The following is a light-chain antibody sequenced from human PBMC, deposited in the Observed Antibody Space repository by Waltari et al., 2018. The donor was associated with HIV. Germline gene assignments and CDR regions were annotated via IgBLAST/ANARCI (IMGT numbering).Light chain of an antibody. Sequence: QAILTQPPSVSGAPGQKVTISCTGTSSNIGAGFDVHCYQQAPGTAPKLPIFGESNRPPGVPGRFSASRFGTSASLTIAWLQADDEADYYCRSYDRTLSGFVFGSGTQVTV. CDR1: SSNIGAGFD. V-gene: IGLV1-40*01. CDR3: RSYDRTLSGFV. J-gene: IGLJ1*01. CDR2: GES.